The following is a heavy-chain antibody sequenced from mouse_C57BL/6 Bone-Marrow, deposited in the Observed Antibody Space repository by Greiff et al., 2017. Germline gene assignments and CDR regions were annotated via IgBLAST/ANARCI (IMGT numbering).Heavy chain of an antibody. Sequence: EVQLQQSGGGLVKPGGSLKLSCAASGFTFSDYGMHWVRQAPEKGLEWVAYISSGSSTIYYADTVKGRFTISRDNAKNTLFLQMTSLRSEDTAMYYCARRYGSRTSYFDVWGTGTTVTVSS. J-gene: IGHJ1*03. V-gene: IGHV5-17*01. CDR1: GFTFSDYG. CDR3: ARRYGSRTSYFDV. CDR2: ISSGSSTI. D-gene: IGHD1-1*01.